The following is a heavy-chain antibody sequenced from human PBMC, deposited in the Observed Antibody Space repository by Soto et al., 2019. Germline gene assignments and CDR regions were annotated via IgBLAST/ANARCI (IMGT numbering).Heavy chain of an antibody. Sequence: GGSLRLSCAASGFTFSSYGMHWVRQAPGKGLEWVAVISYDGSNKYYADSVKGRFTISRDNSKNTLYLQMNSLRAEDTAVYYCAKDGSGQQGPYFDYWGQGTLVTVST. CDR3: AKDGSGQQGPYFDY. D-gene: IGHD2-15*01. CDR1: GFTFSSYG. J-gene: IGHJ4*02. V-gene: IGHV3-30*18. CDR2: ISYDGSNK.